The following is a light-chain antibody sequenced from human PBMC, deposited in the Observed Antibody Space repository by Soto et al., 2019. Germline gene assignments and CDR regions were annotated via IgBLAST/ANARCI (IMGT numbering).Light chain of an antibody. CDR2: EVS. J-gene: IGLJ1*01. CDR3: CSVAGGQVV. CDR1: SSDVGYYNY. V-gene: IGLV2-8*01. Sequence: QSALTQPPFASGSPGQSVTISCTGTSSDVGYYNYVSWYQQHPGKAPKLMIYEVSERPSGVPARFSASKSGNTASLTVSGLEAEDEAYYYCCSVAGGQVVFGTGTKVTVL.